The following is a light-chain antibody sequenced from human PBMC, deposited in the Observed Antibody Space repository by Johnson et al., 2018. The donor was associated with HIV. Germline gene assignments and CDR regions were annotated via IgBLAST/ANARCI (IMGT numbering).Light chain of an antibody. CDR1: SSNIGNNY. Sequence: QSVLTQPPSVSAAPGQKVTISCSGSSSNIGNNYVSWYQQLPGTAPKLLIYENNKRPSGIPDRFSGSKSGTSATLGITGLPNGDEADYYCGTWDSSLSAFYVFGTGTKVTVL. CDR2: ENN. J-gene: IGLJ1*01. CDR3: GTWDSSLSAFYV. V-gene: IGLV1-51*02.